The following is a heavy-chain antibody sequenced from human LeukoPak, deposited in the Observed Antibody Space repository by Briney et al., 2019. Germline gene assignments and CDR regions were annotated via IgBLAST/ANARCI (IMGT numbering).Heavy chain of an antibody. CDR1: GGSISSYY. CDR2: IYYSGST. CDR3: ARLYYDFWSGYFSAFDI. J-gene: IGHJ3*02. V-gene: IGHV4-59*01. D-gene: IGHD3-3*01. Sequence: SETLSLTCTVSGGSISSYYWSWIRQPPGKGLEWIRYIYYSGSTNYNPSLKSRVTISVDTSKNQFSLKLSSVTAADTAVYYCARLYYDFWSGYFSAFDIWGQGTMVTVSS.